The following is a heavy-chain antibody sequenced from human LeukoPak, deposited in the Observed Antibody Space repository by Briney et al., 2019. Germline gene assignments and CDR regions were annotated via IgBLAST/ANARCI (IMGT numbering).Heavy chain of an antibody. CDR2: IYYSGST. V-gene: IGHV4-39*07. Sequence: SEPLSLTCTVSGGSISSSSYYWGWIRPPPGKGLEWIGSIYYSGSTYYNPSLKSRVTISVDTSKNQFSLKLSSVTAADTAVYYCARYEFAYYYFDYWGQGTLVTVSS. J-gene: IGHJ4*02. CDR3: ARYEFAYYYFDY. CDR1: GGSISSSSYY. D-gene: IGHD3-3*01.